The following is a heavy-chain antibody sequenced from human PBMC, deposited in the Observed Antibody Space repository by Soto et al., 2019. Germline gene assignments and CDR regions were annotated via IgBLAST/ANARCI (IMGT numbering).Heavy chain of an antibody. CDR3: ARDIDARYNWFDP. V-gene: IGHV6-1*01. CDR1: GDSVSSNSAA. D-gene: IGHD6-6*01. J-gene: IGHJ5*02. Sequence: SQTLSLTCAISGDSVSSNSAAWTWIRQSPSRDLEWLGRTYYRSKWYNDYAVSVKSRMTINPDTSKNQFSLQLNSVTPEDTAVYFCARDIDARYNWFDPWGQGTLVTISS. CDR2: TYYRSKWYN.